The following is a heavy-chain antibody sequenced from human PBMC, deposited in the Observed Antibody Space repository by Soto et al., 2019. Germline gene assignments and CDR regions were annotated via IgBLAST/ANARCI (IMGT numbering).Heavy chain of an antibody. J-gene: IGHJ4*02. Sequence: SQMLSLTCTVSCGYISSYYWRWIRQPPGKGLEWIGYIYYSGSTNYNPSLKSRVTISVDTSKNQFSLKLSSVTAADTAVYYCARRYGGNLDYWGQGTLVTVSS. D-gene: IGHD1-26*01. V-gene: IGHV4-59*08. CDR2: IYYSGST. CDR1: CGYISSYY. CDR3: ARRYGGNLDY.